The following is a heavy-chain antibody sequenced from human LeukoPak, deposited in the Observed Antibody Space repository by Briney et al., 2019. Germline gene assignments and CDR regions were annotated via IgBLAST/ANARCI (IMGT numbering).Heavy chain of an antibody. CDR1: GFTFSSYA. CDR2: ISGSGGST. J-gene: IGHJ3*02. Sequence: GGSLRLSCAASGFTFSSYAMSWVRQAPGKGLEWVSAISGSGGSTNYANSVKGRFTIPRDNSKNTLYLQMNSLRAEDTAVYYCARERYCGGDCYSFAFDIWGQGTMVTVSS. V-gene: IGHV3-23*01. CDR3: ARERYCGGDCYSFAFDI. D-gene: IGHD2-21*02.